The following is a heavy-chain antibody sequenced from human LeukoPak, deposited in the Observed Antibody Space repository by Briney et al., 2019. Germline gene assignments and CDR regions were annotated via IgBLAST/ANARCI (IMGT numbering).Heavy chain of an antibody. Sequence: PGGSLRLSCAASGFTFSSYGMHWVRQAPGKGLEWVAFIRYDGSNKYYADSVKGRFTISRDNSKNTLYLQMNSLRAEDTAVYYCARVIVFRGYMDVWGKGTTVTVSS. CDR2: IRYDGSNK. J-gene: IGHJ6*03. CDR1: GFTFSSYG. CDR3: ARVIVFRGYMDV. D-gene: IGHD1-26*01. V-gene: IGHV3-30*02.